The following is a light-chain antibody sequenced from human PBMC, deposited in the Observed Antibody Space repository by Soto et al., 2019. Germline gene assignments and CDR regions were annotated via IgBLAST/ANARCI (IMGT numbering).Light chain of an antibody. V-gene: IGKV3-20*01. CDR3: QQYGSSPRT. CDR1: QSVSSSY. Sequence: EIVLTQSPGTLSLSPGERATLSCRASQSVSSSYLAWYQQKPGQAPRLLLYGASRRATGIPDRFSGSGSGTDFTLTISGLEPEDFAVYYCQQYGSSPRTFGQGTKVEIK. CDR2: GAS. J-gene: IGKJ1*01.